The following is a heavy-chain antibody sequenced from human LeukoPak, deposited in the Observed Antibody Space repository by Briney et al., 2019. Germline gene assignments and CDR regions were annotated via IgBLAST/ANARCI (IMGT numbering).Heavy chain of an antibody. Sequence: QPGGSLRLSCAASGFTFSSYGMTWVRQAPGKGLEWVSAISGSGGGTYYADSVKGRFTISRGNSKNTLYLQMSSLRAEDTAVYYCAKEHIFGVVGYWGQGTLVTVSS. CDR2: ISGSGGGT. J-gene: IGHJ4*02. V-gene: IGHV3-23*01. CDR1: GFTFSSYG. CDR3: AKEHIFGVVGY. D-gene: IGHD3-3*02.